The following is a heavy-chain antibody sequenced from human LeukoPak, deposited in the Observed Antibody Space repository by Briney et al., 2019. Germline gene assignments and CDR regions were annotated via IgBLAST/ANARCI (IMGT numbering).Heavy chain of an antibody. Sequence: GGSLRLSCAASGFSFSIYGMSWVRQAPGKGLEWVSAIRGSGDRTHYADSVKGRFTISRDNSKNTLYLQMNSLRAEDTAVYYCAKDSKIVGATFRSYHYMDVWGKGTAVTVSS. CDR2: IRGSGDRT. V-gene: IGHV3-23*01. CDR3: AKDSKIVGATFRSYHYMDV. J-gene: IGHJ6*03. D-gene: IGHD1-26*01. CDR1: GFSFSIYG.